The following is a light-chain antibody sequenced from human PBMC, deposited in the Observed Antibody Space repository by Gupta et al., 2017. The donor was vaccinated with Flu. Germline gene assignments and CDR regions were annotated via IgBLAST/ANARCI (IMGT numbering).Light chain of an antibody. CDR3: QQYGSSPSP. V-gene: IGKV3-20*01. CDR2: GAS. CDR1: QSVSSSY. J-gene: IGKJ5*01. Sequence: EIVLTQSPGTLSLSPGERATLSCRASQSVSSSYLAWYQQKPGQAPGLLIYGASSRATGIPDRFSGSGSGTDFTLTISRLEPEDFAVYYCQQYGSSPSPFGQGTRLEIK.